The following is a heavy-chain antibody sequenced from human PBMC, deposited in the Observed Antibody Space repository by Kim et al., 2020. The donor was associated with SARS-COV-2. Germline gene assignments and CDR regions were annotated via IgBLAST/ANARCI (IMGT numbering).Heavy chain of an antibody. CDR1: GYTFTGYY. V-gene: IGHV1-2*06. CDR3: AREGRVITVFGVAIYGMDV. J-gene: IGHJ6*04. Sequence: ASVKVSCKASGYTFTGYYMHWVRQAPGQGLEWMGRINPNSGGTNYAQKFQGRVTMTRDTSISTAYMELSRLRSDDTAVYYCAREGRVITVFGVAIYGMDVWGEGATGTVSS. CDR2: INPNSGGT. D-gene: IGHD3-3*01.